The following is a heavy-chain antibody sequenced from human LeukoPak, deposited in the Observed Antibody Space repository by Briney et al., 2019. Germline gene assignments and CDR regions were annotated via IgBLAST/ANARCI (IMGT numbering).Heavy chain of an antibody. V-gene: IGHV5-51*06. CDR1: GYSFTNYW. D-gene: IGHD5-18*01. Sequence: GESLQISCKVSGYSFTNYWIAWVRQMPGQGLEWLGIIYRGYSDTKYSPSFHGQVTMSADKSTTTAYLQWSSLKASDTAMYYCARSGSGYSYGYAYWGQGTLVTVSS. CDR3: ARSGSGYSYGYAY. J-gene: IGHJ4*02. CDR2: IYRGYSDT.